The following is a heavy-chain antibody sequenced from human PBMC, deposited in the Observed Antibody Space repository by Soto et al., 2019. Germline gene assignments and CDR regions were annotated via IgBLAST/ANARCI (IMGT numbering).Heavy chain of an antibody. CDR1: GGSINSGGYS. J-gene: IGHJ5*02. Sequence: PSETLSLTCTVSGGSINSGGYSWTWIRQPPGKGLEWIGFIYHTGTTYYNPSLKSRVTISVDRSKNQFSLKLNSVTAADTAVYNCARGVNYYDSSGSSWFDPWGQGTLVTVSS. D-gene: IGHD3-22*01. CDR2: IYHTGTT. V-gene: IGHV4-30-2*01. CDR3: ARGVNYYDSSGSSWFDP.